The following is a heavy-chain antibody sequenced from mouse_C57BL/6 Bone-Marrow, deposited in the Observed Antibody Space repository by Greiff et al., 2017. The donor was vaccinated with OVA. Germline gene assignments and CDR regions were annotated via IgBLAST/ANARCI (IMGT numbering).Heavy chain of an antibody. CDR2: IDPSDSYT. Sequence: QVQLQQSGAELVRPGTSVKLSCKASGYTFTSYWMHWVKQRPGQGLEWIGVIDPSDSYTNYNQKFKGKATLTVDTSSSTAYMQLSSLTSEDSAVYYCARPFSYFDYWGQGTTLTVSS. V-gene: IGHV1-59*01. CDR3: ARPFSYFDY. CDR1: GYTFTSYW. J-gene: IGHJ2*01.